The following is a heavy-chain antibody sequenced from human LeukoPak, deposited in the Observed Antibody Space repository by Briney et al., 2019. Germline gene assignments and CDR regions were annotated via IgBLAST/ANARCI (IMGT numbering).Heavy chain of an antibody. CDR2: ISGGGGST. CDR1: GFTFSSYA. CDR3: AKMRSSGWDFDY. D-gene: IGHD6-19*01. Sequence: GGSLRLSCAASGFTFSSYAMSWVCEALGEGLEWVSAISGGGGSTYYEDSVNGRFTISRDNSKNTLYLQMNSLRAEDTAVYYCAKMRSSGWDFDYWGQGTLVTVSS. J-gene: IGHJ4*02. V-gene: IGHV3-23*01.